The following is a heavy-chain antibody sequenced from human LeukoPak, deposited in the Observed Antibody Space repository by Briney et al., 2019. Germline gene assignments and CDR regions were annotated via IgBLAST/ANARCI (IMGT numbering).Heavy chain of an antibody. Sequence: GASVKVSCKASGYTFTSYGISWVRQAPGQGLEWMGWISAYNGNTNYAQKLQGRVTMTTDTSTSTAYMELRSLRSDDTAVYYCARPDYDILTGYYPPSALDYWGQGTLVTVSS. D-gene: IGHD3-9*01. V-gene: IGHV1-18*01. CDR3: ARPDYDILTGYYPPSALDY. CDR1: GYTFTSYG. CDR2: ISAYNGNT. J-gene: IGHJ4*02.